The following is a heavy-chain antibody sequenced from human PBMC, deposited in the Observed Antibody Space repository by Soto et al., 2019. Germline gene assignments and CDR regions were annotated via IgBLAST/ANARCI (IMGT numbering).Heavy chain of an antibody. D-gene: IGHD2-15*01. CDR2: IYSGGST. CDR3: ARDQTYCSGGSCLYGMDV. J-gene: IGHJ6*02. Sequence: EVQLVETGGGLIQPGGSLRLSCAASGFTVSSNYMSWVRQAPGKGLEWVSVIYSGGSTYYADSVKGRFTISRDNSKNTLYLQMNSLRADDTAVYYCARDQTYCSGGSCLYGMDVWGQGTTVTVSS. CDR1: GFTVSSNY. V-gene: IGHV3-53*02.